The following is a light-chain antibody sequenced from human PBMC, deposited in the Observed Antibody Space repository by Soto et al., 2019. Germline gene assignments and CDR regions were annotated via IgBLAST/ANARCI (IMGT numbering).Light chain of an antibody. CDR2: WAS. J-gene: IGKJ3*01. CDR3: QQYYTTPVT. Sequence: DIVMTQSPDSLAVSLGERATINCKSSQNVLYSSNNKNYLAWYQQKPGQPPKLLIYWASTRESGVPDRFSGSGYGTDFTLTISSLKAEDVALYDCQQYYTTPVTFGPGTKVDIK. CDR1: QNVLYSSNNKNY. V-gene: IGKV4-1*01.